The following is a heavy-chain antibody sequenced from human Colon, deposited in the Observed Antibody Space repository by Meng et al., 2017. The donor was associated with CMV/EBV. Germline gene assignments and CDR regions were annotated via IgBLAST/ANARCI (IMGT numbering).Heavy chain of an antibody. CDR1: DFTLINAW. D-gene: IGHD3/OR15-3a*01. CDR3: TTGWTQYFDF. V-gene: IGHV3-15*07. CDR2: IRSQTAGGTT. Sequence: CGASDFTLINAWMNWVRQAPGKGLEWVARIRSQTAGGTTEYHAAVKGRFTVSRDDSKYTVYLHMNSLKIDDTAVYYCTTGWTQYFDFWGQGALVTVSS. J-gene: IGHJ4*02.